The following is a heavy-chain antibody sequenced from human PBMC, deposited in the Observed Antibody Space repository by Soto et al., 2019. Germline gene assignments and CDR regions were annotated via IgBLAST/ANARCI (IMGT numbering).Heavy chain of an antibody. V-gene: IGHV4-39*01. Sequence: QLQLQESGPGLEKPTETLSLTSTVSGGSIKSSTYYWGWIRKPPGKGLERIGSIYYSGSTHYNPSLKSRVTMSVDTSTNQFSLKLNSVTAADTAVYYCARHEGGAAADRPLDYWGQGTLVTVSS. CDR3: ARHEGGAAADRPLDY. D-gene: IGHD6-13*01. J-gene: IGHJ4*02. CDR2: IYYSGST. CDR1: GGSIKSSTYY.